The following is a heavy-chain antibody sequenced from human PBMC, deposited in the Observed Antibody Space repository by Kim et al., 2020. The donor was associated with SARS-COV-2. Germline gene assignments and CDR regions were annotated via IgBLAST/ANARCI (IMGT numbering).Heavy chain of an antibody. J-gene: IGHJ3*02. Sequence: GGSLRLSCAASGFIFSGSAVHWVRQASGKGLEWIGRIRTSDYTYATEYAASLKGRFTLSRDDSKKTAYLQMNSLKTEDTAVYYCASGDYGDYSYDPFDIWGQGTMVTVSS. CDR3: ASGDYGDYSYDPFDI. CDR1: GFIFSGSA. V-gene: IGHV3-73*01. CDR2: IRTSDYTYAT. D-gene: IGHD4-17*01.